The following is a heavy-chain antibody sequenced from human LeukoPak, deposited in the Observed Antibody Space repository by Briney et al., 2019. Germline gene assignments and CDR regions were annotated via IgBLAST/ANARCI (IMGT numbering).Heavy chain of an antibody. D-gene: IGHD3-10*01. J-gene: IGHJ5*01. CDR1: GFTFSSYG. V-gene: IGHV3-30*18. CDR2: ISYDGSNK. Sequence: GGSLRLSCAPSGFTFSSYGMHWVRQAPGKGLEGVAVISYDGSNKYYADSVKGRFTISRDNSKNTLYLQMNSLSAEDTAVYYCAKDGIPYGSGSRAYNWFDSWGQGTLVTVSS. CDR3: AKDGIPYGSGSRAYNWFDS.